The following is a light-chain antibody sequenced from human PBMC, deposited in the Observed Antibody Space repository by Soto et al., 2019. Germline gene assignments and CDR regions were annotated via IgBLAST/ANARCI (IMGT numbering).Light chain of an antibody. CDR2: EGT. CDR1: TGDVGSYKL. V-gene: IGLV2-14*02. CDR3: SSYTSPSTRV. J-gene: IGLJ1*01. Sequence: QSALTQPASVSGSPGQSITISCTGTTGDVGSYKLVSWYQQQPGKAPKLIIYEGTKRPSGVSHRFSGSKSGNTASLTISGLQADDEADYYCSSYTSPSTRVFGTGTKFTVL.